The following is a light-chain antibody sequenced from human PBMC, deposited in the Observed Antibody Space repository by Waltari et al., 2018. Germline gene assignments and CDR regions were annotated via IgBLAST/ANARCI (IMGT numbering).Light chain of an antibody. CDR1: ELPRKY. CDR2: EDT. J-gene: IGLJ1*01. V-gene: IGLV3-10*01. CDR3: YSSDSTCVRV. Sequence: YELTQPPSVSVSPGQTARIACSGHELPRKYAYWFQQKAGQAPRLVIYEDTKRPSGITGRFSGSSSGTVATLTITGAQVDDEADYYCYSSDSTCVRVFGGGTTVVVL.